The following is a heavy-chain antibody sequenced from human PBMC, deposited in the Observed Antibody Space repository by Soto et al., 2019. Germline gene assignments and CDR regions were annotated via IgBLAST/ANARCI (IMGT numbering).Heavy chain of an antibody. J-gene: IGHJ4*02. V-gene: IGHV4-31*03. D-gene: IGHD5-18*01. CDR1: GGSISSEGYY. Sequence: TLSLTCTVSGGSISSEGYYWSWFRQLPGKGLEWIGEIFYSGTTYHNPSLRSRLTISGDASKNQFPLKLSSVTAADTALYYCARGRGYSYRPYYFDYCGQRTLVTVSS. CDR3: ARGRGYSYRPYYFDY. CDR2: IFYSGTT.